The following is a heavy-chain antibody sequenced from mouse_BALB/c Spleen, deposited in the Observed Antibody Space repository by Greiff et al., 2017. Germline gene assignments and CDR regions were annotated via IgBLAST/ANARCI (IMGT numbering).Heavy chain of an antibody. CDR1: GYSFTSDYV. J-gene: IGHJ4*01. V-gene: IGHV3-2*02. CDR3: ARSDYDYDAIDY. Sequence: EVKLMESGPGLVKPSQSLSLSCTASGYSFTSDYVWYWIRPFLGNKLEWMGIISYSGSTSYNPSLKSRISITRDTSKNQFFLQFNSVTTEDSATYYCARSDYDYDAIDYWGQGTSVTVSS. CDR2: ISYSGST. D-gene: IGHD1-1*02.